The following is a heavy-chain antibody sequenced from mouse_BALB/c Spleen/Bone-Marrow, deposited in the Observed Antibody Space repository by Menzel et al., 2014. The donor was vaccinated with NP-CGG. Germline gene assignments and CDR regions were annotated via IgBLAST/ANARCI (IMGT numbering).Heavy chain of an antibody. D-gene: IGHD1-1*02. CDR2: ILPGSGTA. CDR3: ARASVVPCCFDF. Sequence: QVQLQQSGAELMKPGASVKISCKATGYTFSNYWIDWVKQRPGHGLEWIGEILPGSGTANYNEKFKGKATFTADTSSNTAYMQLSSLTSEDSALYYCARASVVPCCFDFWGQGTPLPVSS. J-gene: IGHJ2*01. CDR1: GYTFSNYW. V-gene: IGHV1-9*01.